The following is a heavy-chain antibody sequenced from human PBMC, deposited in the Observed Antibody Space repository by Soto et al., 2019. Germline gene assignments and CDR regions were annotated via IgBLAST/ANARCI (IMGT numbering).Heavy chain of an antibody. CDR2: INGGGDVK. CDR3: ARLSGDGFWKSYCPYNLFES. Sequence: GGSLRLSCAASGFAFANYEMHWVRQAPGKGLDWVAYINGGGDVKYYADSVEGRFTISRDNAKNALFLQMDNLRAEDTAIYYCARLSGDGFWKSYCPYNLFESWGQGALVTVSS. CDR1: GFAFANYE. V-gene: IGHV3-48*03. D-gene: IGHD3-3*01. J-gene: IGHJ5*01.